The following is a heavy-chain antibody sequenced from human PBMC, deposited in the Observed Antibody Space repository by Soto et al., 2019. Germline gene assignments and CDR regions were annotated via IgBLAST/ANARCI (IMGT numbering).Heavy chain of an antibody. V-gene: IGHV3-13*04. Sequence: LRLSCSASGFIFSSYDMHWVRQGPGKGLEWVSAIGTTGDTNYAGAVKGRFTISRENAKNSLYLQMNSLRAGDTAIYFCARAIGPTLFDYWGQGALVTVAS. CDR2: IGTTGDT. J-gene: IGHJ4*02. CDR1: GFIFSSYD. CDR3: ARAIGPTLFDY. D-gene: IGHD3-22*01.